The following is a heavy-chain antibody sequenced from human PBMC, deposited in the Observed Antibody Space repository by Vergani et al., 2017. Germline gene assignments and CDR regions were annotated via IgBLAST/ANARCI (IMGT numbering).Heavy chain of an antibody. CDR3: AKWNIVATTRHLYNWFDP. V-gene: IGHV3-23*04. CDR1: GFTFSSYA. D-gene: IGHD5-12*01. J-gene: IGHJ5*02. Sequence: EVQLVESGGGLVQPGRSLRLSCAASGFTFSSYAMSWVRQAPGKGLEWVSAISGSGGSTYYADSVKGRFTISRDNSKNTLYLQMNSLRAEDTAVYYCAKWNIVATTRHLYNWFDPWGQGTLVTVSS. CDR2: ISGSGGST.